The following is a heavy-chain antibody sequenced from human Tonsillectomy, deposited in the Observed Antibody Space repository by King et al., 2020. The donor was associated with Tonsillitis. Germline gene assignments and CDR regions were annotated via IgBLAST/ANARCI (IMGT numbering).Heavy chain of an antibody. CDR1: GGSISSGGYY. Sequence: VQLQESGPGLVKPSQTLSLTCTVSGGSISSGGYYWNWIRQHPGKGLEWIGYIYYSGSTYYNPSLKIRFSISVETSKNQFSLKLSSVTAADTAVYYCASRSTYYYDSSGYPLEYFQHWGQGTLVTVSS. CDR3: ASRSTYYYDSSGYPLEYFQH. D-gene: IGHD3-22*01. V-gene: IGHV4-31*03. CDR2: IYYSGST. J-gene: IGHJ1*01.